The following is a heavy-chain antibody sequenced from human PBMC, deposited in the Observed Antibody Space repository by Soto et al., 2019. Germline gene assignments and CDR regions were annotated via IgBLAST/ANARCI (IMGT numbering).Heavy chain of an antibody. CDR1: GFTFSSYG. CDR3: AKDEVTVVVTATCDY. CDR2: ISYDGSNK. J-gene: IGHJ4*02. Sequence: QVQLVESGGGVVQPGRSLRLSCAASGFTFSSYGMHWVRQAPGKGLEWVAVISYDGSNKCYADSVKGRFTVSRDKSKNSLYLQVNRLRAVDTAVYYCAKDEVTVVVTATCDYWGQGTLVTVSS. D-gene: IGHD2-21*02. V-gene: IGHV3-30*18.